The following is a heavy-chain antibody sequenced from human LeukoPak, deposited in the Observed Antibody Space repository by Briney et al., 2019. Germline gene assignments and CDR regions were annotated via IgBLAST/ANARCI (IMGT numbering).Heavy chain of an antibody. CDR2: IRYDGSNK. Sequence: PGGSLRLSCAASGFTFDDYAMHWVRQAPGKGLEWVSFIRYDGSNKYYADSVKGRFTISRDNSKNTLFLQMNSLRTEDTAVYYCAKDEWQQLPRYFDYWGQGTLVTVSS. CDR3: AKDEWQQLPRYFDY. V-gene: IGHV3-30*02. J-gene: IGHJ4*02. CDR1: GFTFDDYA. D-gene: IGHD6-13*01.